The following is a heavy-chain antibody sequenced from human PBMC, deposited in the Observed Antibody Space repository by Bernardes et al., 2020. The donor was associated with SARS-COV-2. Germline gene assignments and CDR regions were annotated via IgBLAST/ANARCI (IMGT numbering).Heavy chain of an antibody. V-gene: IGHV4-39*01. D-gene: IGHD3-10*01. CDR2: VYYSGDT. CDR3: ARHGMPYGSGTFYRALCYYYGVDV. Sequence: SETLSLTCTVSDGSVSSSDYYWGWVRQPPGKELEWIGSVYYSGDTYYNPSLKSRVSMSVDTSKSQFSLKLSSVTAADTAVYYCARHGMPYGSGTFYRALCYYYGVDVWGKGATVTGAS. CDR1: DGSVSSSDYY. J-gene: IGHJ6*04.